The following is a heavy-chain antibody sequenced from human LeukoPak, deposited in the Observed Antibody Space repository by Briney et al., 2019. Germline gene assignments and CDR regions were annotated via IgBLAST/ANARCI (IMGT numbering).Heavy chain of an antibody. CDR2: ISGSGGRT. CDR3: AKGGVSGSPPDY. J-gene: IGHJ4*02. V-gene: IGHV3-23*01. CDR1: GFTFSNYA. Sequence: GGSLRLSCAASGFTFSNYAMSWVRQAPGKGLECVSAISGSGGRTYYADSVKGRFTISRDNSKNTLYLHMNSLRAEDTAVNYCAKGGVSGSPPDYWGQGTLVTVSS. D-gene: IGHD3-22*01.